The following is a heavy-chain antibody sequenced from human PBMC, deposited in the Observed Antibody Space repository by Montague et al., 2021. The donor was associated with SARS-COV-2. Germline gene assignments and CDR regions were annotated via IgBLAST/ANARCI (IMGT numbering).Heavy chain of an antibody. CDR2: ISHSRGT. J-gene: IGHJ5*02. D-gene: IGHD1-26*01. V-gene: IGHV4-4*02. CDR1: GGSISSGTW. Sequence: SETLSLTCAVSGGSISSGTWWTWVRQPPGKGLEWIGEISHSRGTNYNPSLKSRVTISVDKSKNQFSLNLNSVTAADTAVYYCARLSSDIGGYFWFDPWGQGTLVSVSS. CDR3: ARLSSDIGGYFWFDP.